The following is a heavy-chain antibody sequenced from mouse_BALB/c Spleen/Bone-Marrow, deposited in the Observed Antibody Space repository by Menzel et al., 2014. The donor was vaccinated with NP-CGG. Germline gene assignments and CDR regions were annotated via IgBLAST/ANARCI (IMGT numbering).Heavy chain of an antibody. CDR3: ARLMIMDATDY. V-gene: IGHV5-17*02. CDR1: GFTFSNFG. J-gene: IGHJ4*01. Sequence: EVMLVESGGGLVQPGGSRKLSCAASGFTFSNFGMHWVRQAPEKGLEWVAYISSGSSTIYYSDTVKGRFTISRDNPKNTLFLQMTSLRSEDTAIYYCARLMIMDATDYWGQGTSVTVSS. D-gene: IGHD2-4*01. CDR2: ISSGSSTI.